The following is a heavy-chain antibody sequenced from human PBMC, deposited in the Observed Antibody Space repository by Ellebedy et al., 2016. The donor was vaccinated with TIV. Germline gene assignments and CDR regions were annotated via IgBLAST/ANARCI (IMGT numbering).Heavy chain of an antibody. J-gene: IGHJ2*01. Sequence: GESLKISCAASGFTFSSYGMHWVRQAPGKGLEWVAVISLDGSNRFYADSVKGRFTISRDNSKNTLYLQMYSLRAEDTAVYYCAKDWVYYDSSSWYFDLWGRGTLVTVSS. D-gene: IGHD3-10*01. CDR1: GFTFSSYG. V-gene: IGHV3-30*12. CDR2: ISLDGSNR. CDR3: AKDWVYYDSSSWYFDL.